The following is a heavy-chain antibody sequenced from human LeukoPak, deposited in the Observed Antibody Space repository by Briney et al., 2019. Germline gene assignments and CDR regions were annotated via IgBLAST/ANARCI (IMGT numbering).Heavy chain of an antibody. CDR2: ISGSGGDT. V-gene: IGHV3-23*01. Sequence: GSLRLSCAASGFTFTNYAMSWVRPAPGEGLEWVSAISGSGGDTYYADSVKGRFTISRDNFKNTLYLQMSSLRVEDTALFYCAKAVGRYFYGSGSYWDYWGQGNLVTVSS. CDR1: GFTFTNYA. D-gene: IGHD3-10*01. J-gene: IGHJ4*02. CDR3: AKAVGRYFYGSGSYWDY.